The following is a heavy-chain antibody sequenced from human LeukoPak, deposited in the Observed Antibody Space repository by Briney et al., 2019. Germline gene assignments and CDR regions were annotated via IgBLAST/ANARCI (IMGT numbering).Heavy chain of an antibody. D-gene: IGHD1-26*01. CDR3: AKGLRGNYDH. J-gene: IGHJ5*02. Sequence: PGGSLRLSCAASGFTLNNYAMAWVRQAPEKGLEWVSSITDNGFNTYYADSVKGRFTISRDNSKNTLYLQMNSLRAEDTALYYCAKGLRGNYDHWGQGTLVTVSS. CDR1: GFTLNNYA. V-gene: IGHV3-23*01. CDR2: ITDNGFNT.